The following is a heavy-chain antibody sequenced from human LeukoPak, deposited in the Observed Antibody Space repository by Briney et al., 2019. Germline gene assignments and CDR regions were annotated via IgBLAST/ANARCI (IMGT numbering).Heavy chain of an antibody. CDR3: ARRTYPYDAFDI. CDR2: ISAYNGNT. CDR1: GYTFTSYG. V-gene: IGHV1-18*01. J-gene: IGHJ3*02. Sequence: ASVKVSCKASGYTFTSYGISWVRQAPGQGLEWMGWISAYNGNTNYAQKFQGRVTITADKSTSTAYMELSSLRSEDTAVYYCARRTYPYDAFDIWGQGTMVTVSS. D-gene: IGHD2-2*01.